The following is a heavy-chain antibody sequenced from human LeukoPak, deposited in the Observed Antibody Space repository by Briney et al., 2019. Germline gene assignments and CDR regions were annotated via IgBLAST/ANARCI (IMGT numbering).Heavy chain of an antibody. CDR1: GYTFTSYD. CDR2: MNPNSGNT. CDR3: ARGPYSSSSIGSSWYREHDWFDP. J-gene: IGHJ5*02. Sequence: ASVKVSCKASGYTFTSYDINWVRQATGQGLEWMGWMNPNSGNTGYAQKFQGRVTMTRNTSISTAYMELSSLRSEDTAVYYCARGPYSSSSIGSSWYREHDWFDPWGQGTLVTVSS. D-gene: IGHD6-6*01. V-gene: IGHV1-8*01.